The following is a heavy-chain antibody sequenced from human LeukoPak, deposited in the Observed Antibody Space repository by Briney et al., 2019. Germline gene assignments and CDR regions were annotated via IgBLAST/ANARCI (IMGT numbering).Heavy chain of an antibody. CDR2: INTNTGGT. Sequence: ASVKVSSKASGYRFTYYWIQWVRHAPGQGLEWMGWINTNTGGTVYAQKFQGRVTMTRDTSLTTSYMDLSRLTSDDTAVYYCARGGSFHEFDIWGQGTMVIVSS. J-gene: IGHJ3*02. D-gene: IGHD3-10*01. V-gene: IGHV1-2*02. CDR3: ARGGSFHEFDI. CDR1: GYRFTYYW.